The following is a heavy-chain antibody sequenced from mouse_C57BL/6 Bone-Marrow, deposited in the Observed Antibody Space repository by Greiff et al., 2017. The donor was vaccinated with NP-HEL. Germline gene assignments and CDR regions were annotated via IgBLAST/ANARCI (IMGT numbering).Heavy chain of an antibody. J-gene: IGHJ3*01. Sequence: QVQLQQPGAELVKPGASVKLSCKASGYTFTSYWMQWVKQRPGQGLEWIGEIDPSDSYTNYNQKFKGKATLTVDTSSSTAYMQLSSLTSEDSAVYYCAREGAARAYWGQGTLVTVSA. CDR2: IDPSDSYT. D-gene: IGHD6-1*01. CDR1: GYTFTSYW. V-gene: IGHV1-50*01. CDR3: AREGAARAY.